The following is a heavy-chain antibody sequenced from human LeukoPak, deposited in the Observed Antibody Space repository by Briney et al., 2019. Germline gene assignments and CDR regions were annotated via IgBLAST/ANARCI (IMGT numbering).Heavy chain of an antibody. J-gene: IGHJ3*02. CDR2: ISYDGSNK. Sequence: GRSLRLSCAASGFTFSSYAMHWVRQAPGKGLEWVAVISYDGSNKYYADSVKGRFTISRDNSKNSLYLQMNSLRTEGTAVYYCAKSRAPTADPDAFDIWGQGTMVTVSS. CDR1: GFTFSSYA. V-gene: IGHV3-30-3*02. CDR3: AKSRAPTADPDAFDI. D-gene: IGHD1-14*01.